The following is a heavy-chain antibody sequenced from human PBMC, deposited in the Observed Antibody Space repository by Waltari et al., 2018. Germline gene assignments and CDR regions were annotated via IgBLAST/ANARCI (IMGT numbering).Heavy chain of an antibody. V-gene: IGHV1-69*04. D-gene: IGHD6-13*01. CDR3: AREAAAAGFNYFDY. J-gene: IGHJ4*02. Sequence: QVQLVQSGAEVKKPGSSVKVSCKASGDTFSSYAISWVRQAPGQGLEWMGGIIPILGIANSAPKLPGSVTITADESTSTAYMELSSLRSEDTAVYYCAREAAAAGFNYFDYWGQGTLVTVSS. CDR2: IIPILGIA. CDR1: GDTFSSYA.